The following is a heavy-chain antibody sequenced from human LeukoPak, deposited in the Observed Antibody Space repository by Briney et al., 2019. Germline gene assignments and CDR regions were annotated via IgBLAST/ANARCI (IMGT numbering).Heavy chain of an antibody. CDR3: ARDHGRRYTNYHYFDP. Sequence: ASVKVSCKASGYTFTNYGISWVRQAPGQGLEWMGCISTYNDYTDFAHNLQGRVAMTTDTSTSTAYMEVRSLRSDDTAVYYCARDHGRRYTNYHYFDPWGQGTLVTVSS. CDR2: ISTYNDYT. CDR1: GYTFTNYG. D-gene: IGHD4-11*01. J-gene: IGHJ5*02. V-gene: IGHV1-18*01.